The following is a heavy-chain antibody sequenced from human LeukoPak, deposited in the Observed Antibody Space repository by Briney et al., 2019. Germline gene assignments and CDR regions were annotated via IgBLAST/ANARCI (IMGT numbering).Heavy chain of an antibody. CDR3: ARDKYNWNDVPMDV. CDR2: ISGSGGST. D-gene: IGHD1-1*01. J-gene: IGHJ6*02. CDR1: GFTFSNYA. V-gene: IGHV3-23*01. Sequence: PGGSLRLSCAASGFTFSNYAMSWVRQAPGKGLEWVSAISGSGGSTFYADSVKGRFTISRDNAKNSLYLQMNSLRAEDTAVYYCARDKYNWNDVPMDVWGQGTTVTVSS.